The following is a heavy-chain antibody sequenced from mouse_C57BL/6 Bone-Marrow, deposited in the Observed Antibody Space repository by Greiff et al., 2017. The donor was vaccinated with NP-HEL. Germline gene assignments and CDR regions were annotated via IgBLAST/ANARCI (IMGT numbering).Heavy chain of an antibody. CDR3: VRPSGSSPYYYAMDY. D-gene: IGHD1-1*01. Sequence: EVKLVESGGGLVQPKGSLKLSCAASGFSFNTYAMNWVRQAPGKGLEWVARIRSKSNNYATYYADSVKDRFTISRDDSESMLYLQMNNLKTEDTAMYYCVRPSGSSPYYYAMDYWGQGTSVTVSS. V-gene: IGHV10-1*01. J-gene: IGHJ4*01. CDR1: GFSFNTYA. CDR2: IRSKSNNYAT.